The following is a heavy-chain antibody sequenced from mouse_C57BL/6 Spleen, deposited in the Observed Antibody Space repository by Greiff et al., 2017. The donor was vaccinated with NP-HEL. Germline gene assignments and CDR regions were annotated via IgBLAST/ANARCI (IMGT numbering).Heavy chain of an antibody. J-gene: IGHJ2*01. Sequence: VQLQESGAELARPGASVKLSCKASGYTFTSYGISWVKQRTGQGLEWIGEIYPRSGNTYYNEKFKGKATLTADKSSSTAYMELRSLTSEDSAVYFCARSPSYYYGSSYVRFDYWGQGTTLTVSS. CDR2: IYPRSGNT. CDR1: GYTFTSYG. V-gene: IGHV1-81*01. D-gene: IGHD1-1*01. CDR3: ARSPSYYYGSSYVRFDY.